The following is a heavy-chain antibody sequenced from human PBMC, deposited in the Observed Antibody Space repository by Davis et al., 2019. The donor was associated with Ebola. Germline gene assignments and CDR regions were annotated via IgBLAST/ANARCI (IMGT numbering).Heavy chain of an antibody. CDR3: ARLSPLGLRLGETYNWFDP. CDR1: GGSISSYY. V-gene: IGHV4-59*01. J-gene: IGHJ5*02. CDR2: LFYGGSP. D-gene: IGHD3-16*01. Sequence: MPSETLSLTCTVSGGSISSYYWTWIRQPPGKGLEWMGHLFYGGSPNYNPSLKSRVTISLDTYKNQLSLRLISVTAADTAVYYCARLSPLGLRLGETYNWFDPWGPGTLVTVSS.